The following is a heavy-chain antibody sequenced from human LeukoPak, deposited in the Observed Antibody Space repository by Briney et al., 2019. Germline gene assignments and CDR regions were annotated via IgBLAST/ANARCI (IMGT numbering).Heavy chain of an antibody. CDR1: GYSISSGYY. CDR3: AIIVVRRESN. V-gene: IGHV4-38-2*02. D-gene: IGHD3-10*01. J-gene: IGHJ4*02. CDR2: IYHSGST. Sequence: SETLSLTCTVSGYSISSGYYWGWIRQPPGKGLEWIGSIYHSGSTYYNPSLKSRVTISVDTSKNQFSLKLSSVTAADTAVYYCAIIVVRRESNWGQGTLVTVSS.